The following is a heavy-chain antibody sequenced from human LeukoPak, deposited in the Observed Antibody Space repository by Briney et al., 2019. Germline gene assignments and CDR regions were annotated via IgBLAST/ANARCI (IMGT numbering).Heavy chain of an antibody. CDR1: GGSISSSSYY. J-gene: IGHJ4*02. V-gene: IGHV4-39*07. Sequence: SETLCLTCTVSGGSISSSSYYWGWIRQPPVKGLEWIGSIYYSGSTNYNPSLKSRVTISVDTSKNQFSLKLSSVTAADTAVYYCARGPPPDFDYWGRGTLVTVSS. CDR3: ARGPPPDFDY. CDR2: IYYSGST.